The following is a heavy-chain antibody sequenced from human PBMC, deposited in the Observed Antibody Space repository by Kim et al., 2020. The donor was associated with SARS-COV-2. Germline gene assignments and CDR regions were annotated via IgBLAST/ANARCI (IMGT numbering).Heavy chain of an antibody. J-gene: IGHJ4*02. CDR1: GYTFTSYA. CDR3: ARDGSSGVVVVAAPPHY. D-gene: IGHD2-15*01. CDR2: INAGNGNT. Sequence: ASVKVSCKASGYTFTSYAMHWVRQAPGQRLEWMGWINAGNGNTKYSQKFQGRVTITRDTSASTAYMELSSLRSEDTAVYYCARDGSSGVVVVAAPPHYWGQGTLVTVSS. V-gene: IGHV1-3*01.